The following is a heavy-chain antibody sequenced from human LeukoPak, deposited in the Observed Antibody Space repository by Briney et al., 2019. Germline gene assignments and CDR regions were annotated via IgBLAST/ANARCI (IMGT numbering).Heavy chain of an antibody. CDR1: GGSISSYY. D-gene: IGHD3-9*01. CDR3: AREGNYDILTGLDAFDI. V-gene: IGHV4-59*01. J-gene: IGHJ3*02. CDR2: IYNRGST. Sequence: SETLSLTCIVSGGSISSYYWSWIRQPPRKGLEWIGYIYNRGSTNYNPSLKSRVTISVDTSKNQFSLKLSSVTAADTAVYYCAREGNYDILTGLDAFDIWGQGTMVTVSS.